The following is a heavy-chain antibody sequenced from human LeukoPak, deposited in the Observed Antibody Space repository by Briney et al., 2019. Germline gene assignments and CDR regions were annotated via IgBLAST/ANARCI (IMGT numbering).Heavy chain of an antibody. Sequence: SVKVSCKASGGTFSSYAVSWVRQAPGQGLEWMGRIIPIFGTANYAQKFQGRVTVTTDESTSTAYMELRRMRSDDTAVYYCARDIGWMATIDYWGQGTLVTVSS. CDR2: IIPIFGTA. CDR3: ARDIGWMATIDY. CDR1: GGTFSSYA. V-gene: IGHV1-69*05. D-gene: IGHD5-24*01. J-gene: IGHJ4*02.